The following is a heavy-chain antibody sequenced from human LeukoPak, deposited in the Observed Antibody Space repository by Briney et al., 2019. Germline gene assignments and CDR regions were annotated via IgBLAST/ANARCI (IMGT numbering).Heavy chain of an antibody. D-gene: IGHD3-16*01. CDR3: AKGRGGVGNYYYYMDV. Sequence: GGSLRLSCAASGFTFINYAMNWVRQAPGKGLEWVSTLSSSGHSTYYADSVKGRFTISRDNSKNTLYLQMNSLRAEDTAVYYCAKGRGGVGNYYYYMDVWGKGTTVTISS. CDR2: LSSSGHST. CDR1: GFTFINYA. V-gene: IGHV3-23*01. J-gene: IGHJ6*03.